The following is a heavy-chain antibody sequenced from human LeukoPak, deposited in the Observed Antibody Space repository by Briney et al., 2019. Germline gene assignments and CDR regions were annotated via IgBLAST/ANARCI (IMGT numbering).Heavy chain of an antibody. V-gene: IGHV4-59*01. Sequence: SETLSLTCAVSGGSISSYYWSWIRQPPGKGLEWIGNVYFTGSTKNNPSLTSRVTISIDTSRNQFSLKLSSVTAADTAVYYCARGDGYNYPFDSWGQGTLVSVSS. D-gene: IGHD5-24*01. CDR3: ARGDGYNYPFDS. CDR1: GGSISSYY. J-gene: IGHJ4*02. CDR2: VYFTGST.